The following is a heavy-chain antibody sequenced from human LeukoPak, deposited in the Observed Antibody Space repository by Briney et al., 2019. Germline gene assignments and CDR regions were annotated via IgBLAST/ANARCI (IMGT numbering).Heavy chain of an antibody. J-gene: IGHJ4*02. V-gene: IGHV3-21*01. D-gene: IGHD5-18*01. CDR1: GFTFSTHA. CDR3: ARDLRVLYSYGPIFDY. CDR2: ISGSSSNI. Sequence: GGSLRLSCAASGFTFSTHAMAWVRQAPGKGLEWVSSISGSSSNIFYADSMKGRFTISRDNAKNSLYLQMNSLRAEDTAVYYCARDLRVLYSYGPIFDYWGQGTLVTVSS.